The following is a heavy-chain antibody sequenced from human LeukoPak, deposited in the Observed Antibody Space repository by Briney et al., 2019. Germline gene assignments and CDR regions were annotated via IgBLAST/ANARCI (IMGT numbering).Heavy chain of an antibody. CDR1: GFTFSSYW. CDR3: ARDRPIAAAGTADY. J-gene: IGHJ4*02. Sequence: PGGSLRLSCAASGFTFSSYWMSWVRQAPGKGLEWVANIKQDGSEKYYVDSVKGRFTISRDNAKNSLYLQMNSMRAEDTDVYYCARDRPIAAAGTADYWGQGTLVTVSS. D-gene: IGHD6-13*01. V-gene: IGHV3-7*01. CDR2: IKQDGSEK.